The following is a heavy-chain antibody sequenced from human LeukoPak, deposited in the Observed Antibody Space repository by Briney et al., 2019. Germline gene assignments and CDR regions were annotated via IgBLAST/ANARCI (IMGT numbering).Heavy chain of an antibody. CDR3: ARHARSQRSSPRPHFDY. V-gene: IGHV4-59*01. Sequence: SETLSLTCTVSFGSISSYYWSWIRQPPGKGLECIGYIYYSWSTNYNPSLKGRVTISVDTSKNQFSLKLSSVTAADTAVYYCARHARSQRSSPRPHFDYWGQGTLVTVSS. CDR1: FGSISSYY. J-gene: IGHJ4*02. D-gene: IGHD2-2*01. CDR2: IYYSWST.